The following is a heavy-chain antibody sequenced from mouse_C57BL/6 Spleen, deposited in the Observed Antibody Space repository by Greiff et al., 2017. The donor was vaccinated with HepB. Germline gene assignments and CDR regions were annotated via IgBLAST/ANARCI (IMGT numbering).Heavy chain of an antibody. J-gene: IGHJ2*01. Sequence: QVQLQQPGTELVKPGASVKLSCKASGYTFTSYWMHWVKQRPGQGLEWIGNINPSNGGTNYNEKFKSKATLTVDKPSSTAYMQLSSLTSEDSAVYYCARLARFITTVVATDYFDYWGQGTTLTVSS. CDR3: ARLARFITTVVATDYFDY. CDR1: GYTFTSYW. V-gene: IGHV1-53*01. D-gene: IGHD1-1*01. CDR2: INPSNGGT.